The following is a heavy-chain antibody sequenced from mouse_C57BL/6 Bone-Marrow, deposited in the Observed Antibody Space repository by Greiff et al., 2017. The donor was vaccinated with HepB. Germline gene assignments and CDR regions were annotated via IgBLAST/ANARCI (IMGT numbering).Heavy chain of an antibody. J-gene: IGHJ2*01. CDR2: IDPCDSYT. V-gene: IGHV1-50*01. CDR3: ARRGFREGD. Sequence: QVQLQQPGAELVKPGASVKLSCKATGYTFTSYWMQWVKQRPGKGLEWIGEIDPCDSYTNYNHKFKGKATLTVDTTSSTAYMQLSSLTSEDSAVYYCARRGFREGDWGQGTTLTVSS. CDR1: GYTFTSYW.